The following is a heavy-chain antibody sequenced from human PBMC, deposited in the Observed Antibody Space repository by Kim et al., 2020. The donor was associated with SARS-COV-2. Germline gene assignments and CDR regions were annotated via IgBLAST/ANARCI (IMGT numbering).Heavy chain of an antibody. Sequence: SETLSLTCTVSGGSISSSSYYWGWIRQPPGKGLEWIGSIYYSGSTYYNPSLKSRVTISVDTSKNQFSLKLSSVTAADTAVYYCARQRPPFYDYVWGSYRYPFDYWGQGTLAT. V-gene: IGHV4-39*01. CDR3: ARQRPPFYDYVWGSYRYPFDY. CDR2: IYYSGST. D-gene: IGHD3-16*02. J-gene: IGHJ4*02. CDR1: GGSISSSSYY.